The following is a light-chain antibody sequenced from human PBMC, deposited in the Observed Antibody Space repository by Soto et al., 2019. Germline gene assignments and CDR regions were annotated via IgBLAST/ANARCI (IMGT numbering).Light chain of an antibody. CDR1: QNTLPW. CDR3: QQYYSDSLRT. V-gene: IGKV1-5*03. J-gene: IGKJ1*01. CDR2: KPS. Sequence: DIEMTQSPSTLSASLGDRVTITCRANQNTLPWLALYQQIPGKAPQLLISKPSNLESGVPSRFSGTGSGTEFTLIITSLQPDDFATYCCQQYYSDSLRTFGEGTRVEIK.